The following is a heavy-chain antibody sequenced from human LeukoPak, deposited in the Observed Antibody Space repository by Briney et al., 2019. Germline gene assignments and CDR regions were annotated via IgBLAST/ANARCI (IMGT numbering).Heavy chain of an antibody. CDR1: GFTFSSYA. J-gene: IGHJ4*02. D-gene: IGHD5-24*01. Sequence: GGSLRLSCAASGFTFSSYAMSWVRQAPGKGLEWVSAISGSGGSTYYADSVKGRFTISRDNSKNTLYLQMNSLRAEDTAVYYCARDLGLRWLPICFDYWGQGTLVTVSS. CDR3: ARDLGLRWLPICFDY. V-gene: IGHV3-23*01. CDR2: ISGSGGST.